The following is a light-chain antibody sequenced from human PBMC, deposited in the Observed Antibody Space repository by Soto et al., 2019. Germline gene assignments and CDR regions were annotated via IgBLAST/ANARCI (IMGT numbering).Light chain of an antibody. CDR3: MQALQTPIT. V-gene: IGKV2-28*01. CDR2: LGS. Sequence: DIVMTQSPLSLPVTPGEPASISCRSSQSLLHSSGYNYLDWSLQKPGQSPQLLIYLGSNRSSGVPDRFSGSGSGTDFTLKISRVEAEDVGVYYCMQALQTPITFGQGTRLEIK. J-gene: IGKJ5*01. CDR1: QSLLHSSGYNY.